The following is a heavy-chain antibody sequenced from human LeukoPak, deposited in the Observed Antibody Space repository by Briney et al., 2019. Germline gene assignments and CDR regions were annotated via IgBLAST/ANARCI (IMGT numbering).Heavy chain of an antibody. V-gene: IGHV1-18*01. Sequence: GASVKVSCKASGYTFTSYGISWVRQAPGQGLEWMGWISAYNGNTNYAQKLQGRVTMTTDTSTSTAYMELRSLRSDDTAVYYCARVTAYCGGDCPLGAFDIWGQGTMVTVSS. J-gene: IGHJ3*02. D-gene: IGHD2-21*02. CDR2: ISAYNGNT. CDR3: ARVTAYCGGDCPLGAFDI. CDR1: GYTFTSYG.